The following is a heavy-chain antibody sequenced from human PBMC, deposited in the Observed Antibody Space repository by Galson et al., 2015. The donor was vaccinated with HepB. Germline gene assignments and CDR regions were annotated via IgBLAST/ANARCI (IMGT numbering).Heavy chain of an antibody. Sequence: SLRLSCAASGFTFSRYAMSWVRQAPGKGLEWVSSISGGSERTYYADSVKGRFTISRDNSDNTVYLQMYSLRAEDTAVYYCAKDPYLYSALAGTMAGFDYWGQGTLVTVSS. V-gene: IGHV3-23*01. D-gene: IGHD6-19*01. J-gene: IGHJ4*02. CDR3: AKDPYLYSALAGTMAGFDY. CDR1: GFTFSRYA. CDR2: ISGGSERT.